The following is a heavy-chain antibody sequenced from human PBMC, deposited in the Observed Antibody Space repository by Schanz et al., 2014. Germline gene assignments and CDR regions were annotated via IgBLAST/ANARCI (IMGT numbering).Heavy chain of an antibody. CDR2: IWYDGSNK. CDR1: GFTFSSYG. J-gene: IGHJ4*02. V-gene: IGHV3-33*06. D-gene: IGHD3-9*01. Sequence: VQLVDSGGGLVRPGRSLRLSCAASGFTFSSYGMHWVRQAPGKGLEWVAIIWYDGSNKYYADSVKGRFTISRDNSKNTLYLQMNSLRAEDTAVYYCAKDHAGSDILTALGNWGQGTLVTVSS. CDR3: AKDHAGSDILTALGN.